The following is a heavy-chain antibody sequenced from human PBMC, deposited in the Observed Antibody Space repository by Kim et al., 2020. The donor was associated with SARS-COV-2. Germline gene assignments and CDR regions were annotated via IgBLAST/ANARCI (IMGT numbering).Heavy chain of an antibody. V-gene: IGHV4-34*01. CDR2: INHSGST. CDR3: ARKQARYDFWSGYYNYYYYYGMEV. D-gene: IGHD3-3*01. Sequence: ETLSLTCAVYGGSFSGYYWSWIRQPPGKGLEWIGEINHSGSTNYNPSLKSRVTISVDTSKNQFSLKLSSVTAADTAVYYCARKQARYDFWSGYYNYYYYYGMEVWGQGTTVTAS. CDR1: GGSFSGYY. J-gene: IGHJ6*02.